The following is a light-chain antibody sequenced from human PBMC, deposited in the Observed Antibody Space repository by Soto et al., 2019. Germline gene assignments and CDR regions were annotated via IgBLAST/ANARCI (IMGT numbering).Light chain of an antibody. CDR2: EGS. J-gene: IGLJ3*02. V-gene: IGLV2-23*01. CDR3: CSYEGSSTRV. CDR1: SSDVGSYNL. Sequence: QSALTQPASVSGSPGQSITISCTGTSSDVGSYNLVSWYQQHPGKAPKLMIYEGSKRPSGVSNRFSGSKSGNTASLTISGLQAEEEAAYYCCSYEGSSTRVFGGGTKVTV.